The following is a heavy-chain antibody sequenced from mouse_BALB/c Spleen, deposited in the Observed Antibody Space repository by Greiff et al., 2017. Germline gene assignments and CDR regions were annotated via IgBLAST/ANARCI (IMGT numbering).Heavy chain of an antibody. J-gene: IGHJ3*01. CDR2: ISDGGSYT. Sequence: DVHLVESGGGLVKPGGSLKLSCAASGFTFSDYYMYWVRQTPEKRLEWVATISDGGSYTYYPDSVKGRFTISRDNAKNNLYLQMSSLKSEDTAMYYCARADWDVQGWFAYWGQGTLVTVSA. D-gene: IGHD4-1*01. CDR3: ARADWDVQGWFAY. CDR1: GFTFSDYY. V-gene: IGHV5-4*02.